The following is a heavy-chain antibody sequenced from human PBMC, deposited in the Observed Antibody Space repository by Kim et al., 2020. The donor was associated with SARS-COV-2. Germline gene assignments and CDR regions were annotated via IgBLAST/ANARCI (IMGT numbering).Heavy chain of an antibody. Sequence: GGSLRLSCAASGFTFSSYGMHWVRQAPGKGLEWLAVIWYDGSNKYYADSVKGRFTISRDNSKNTLYLQMNSLRAEDTAVYYCARDQFGEFYGMDVWGQGTTVTVSS. D-gene: IGHD3-10*01. V-gene: IGHV3-33*01. CDR1: GFTFSSYG. CDR3: ARDQFGEFYGMDV. J-gene: IGHJ6*02. CDR2: IWYDGSNK.